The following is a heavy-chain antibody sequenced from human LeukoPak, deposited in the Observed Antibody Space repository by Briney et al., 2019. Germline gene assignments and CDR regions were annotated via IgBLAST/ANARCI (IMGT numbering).Heavy chain of an antibody. CDR1: GISFTNYA. D-gene: IGHD2-15*01. Sequence: GGSLRLSCAASGISFTNYAMNWVRQAPGKGLEWVSAVTGSGGATYYADSVKGRFTISRDNSRNKLYLQMNSLRVDDTAVYYCASRYCSGGSCHNRYYFDYWGQGTLVTVSS. J-gene: IGHJ4*02. V-gene: IGHV3-23*01. CDR3: ASRYCSGGSCHNRYYFDY. CDR2: VTGSGGAT.